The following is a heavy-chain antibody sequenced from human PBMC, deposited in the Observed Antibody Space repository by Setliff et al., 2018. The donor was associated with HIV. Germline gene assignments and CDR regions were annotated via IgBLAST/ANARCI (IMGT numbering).Heavy chain of an antibody. CDR2: VSASGTT. Sequence: PSETLSLTCSVSGGSMSRVYWTWIRQPPGKGLEWIGYVSASGTTKYNPSLQSRVTISGDPSKNQFSLRLSSVTAADMAVYYCAKEGSWNDDSGAFNIWGQGTMVTVSS. D-gene: IGHD1-1*01. V-gene: IGHV4-4*08. CDR1: GGSMSRVY. CDR3: AKEGSWNDDSGAFNI. J-gene: IGHJ3*02.